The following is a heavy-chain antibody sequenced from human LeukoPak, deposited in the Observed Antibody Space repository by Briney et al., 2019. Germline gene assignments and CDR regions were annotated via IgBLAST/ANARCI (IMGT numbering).Heavy chain of an antibody. V-gene: IGHV5-51*01. D-gene: IGHD2-15*01. CDR3: ARFHRYCSGGSCYSLNDY. J-gene: IGHJ4*02. Sequence: GESLKISCKGSGYSSTSYWIGWVRQMPGKGLEWMGIIYPGDSDTRYSPSFQGQVTISADKSISTAYLQWSSLKASDTAMYYCARFHRYCSGGSCYSLNDYWGQGTLVTVSS. CDR2: IYPGDSDT. CDR1: GYSSTSYW.